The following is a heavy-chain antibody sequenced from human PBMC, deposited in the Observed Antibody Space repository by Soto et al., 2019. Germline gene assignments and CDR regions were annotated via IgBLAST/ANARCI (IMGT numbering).Heavy chain of an antibody. CDR3: TTSSSGWFPYYYYGMDV. J-gene: IGHJ6*02. CDR2: IRSKAYGGTT. V-gene: IGHV3-49*03. Sequence: GGSLRLSCTASGFTFGDYAMSWFRQAPGKGLEWVGFIRSKAYGGTTEYAASVKGRFTISRDDSKSIAYLQMNSLKTEDTAVYYCTTSSSGWFPYYYYGMDVWGQGTTVTVS. CDR1: GFTFGDYA. D-gene: IGHD6-19*01.